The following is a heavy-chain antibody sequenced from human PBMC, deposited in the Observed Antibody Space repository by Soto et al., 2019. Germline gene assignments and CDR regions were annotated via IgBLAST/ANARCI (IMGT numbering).Heavy chain of an antibody. CDR3: ARHNEERRDYYYYMDV. J-gene: IGHJ6*03. V-gene: IGHV4-39*01. D-gene: IGHD1-1*01. CDR2: IYYSGST. CDR1: GGSISSSSYY. Sequence: SETLSLTCTVSGGSISSSSYYWGWIRQPPGKGLEWIGRIYYSGSTYYNPSLKSRVTISVDTSKNQFSLKLSSVTAADTAVYYCARHNEERRDYYYYMDVWGKGTTVTVSS.